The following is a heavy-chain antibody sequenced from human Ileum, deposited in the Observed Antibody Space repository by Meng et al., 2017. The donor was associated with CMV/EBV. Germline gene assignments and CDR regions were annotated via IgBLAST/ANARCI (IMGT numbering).Heavy chain of an antibody. J-gene: IGHJ4*02. D-gene: IGHD4-17*01. CDR2: INNDGGNT. V-gene: IGHV3-74*01. CDR3: ARGLYGPDY. CDR1: GGSVSSGSYY. Sequence: GGSLRLSCTVSGGSVSSGSYYWSWIRQPPGKGLVWVSRINNDGGNTVYADSVKGRFTFSRDNAKNTLYLQMNSLRAEDTAVYYCARGLYGPDYWGQGTLVTVSS.